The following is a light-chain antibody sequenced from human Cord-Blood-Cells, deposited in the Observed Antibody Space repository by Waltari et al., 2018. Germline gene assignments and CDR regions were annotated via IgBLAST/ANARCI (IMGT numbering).Light chain of an antibody. CDR1: SSDVGGYNY. CDR3: CSYAGSYTWV. J-gene: IGLJ3*02. Sequence: QSALTQPRSVSGSPGQSVTISCTGTSSDVGGYNYVSWYQQHPGKAPKLMMYDVSKRPSGVPDGFSGSKSGNTASLTISGLQAEDEADYYCCSYAGSYTWVFGGGTKLTVL. V-gene: IGLV2-11*01. CDR2: DVS.